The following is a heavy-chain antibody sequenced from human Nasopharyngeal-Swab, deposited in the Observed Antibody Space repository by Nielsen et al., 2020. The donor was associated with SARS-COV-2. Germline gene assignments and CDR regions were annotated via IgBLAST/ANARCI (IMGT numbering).Heavy chain of an antibody. V-gene: IGHV3-9*01. CDR1: GFTFDDYA. CDR2: ISWNSGSI. J-gene: IGHJ4*02. CDR3: AKVHTEFHIWTSNFDY. D-gene: IGHD2-21*01. Sequence: SLKISCAASGFTFDDYAMHWVRQAPGKGLEWVSGISWNSGSIGYADSVKGRFTISRDNAKNSLYLQMNGLRAEDTALYYCAKVHTEFHIWTSNFDYWGQGTLVTVSS.